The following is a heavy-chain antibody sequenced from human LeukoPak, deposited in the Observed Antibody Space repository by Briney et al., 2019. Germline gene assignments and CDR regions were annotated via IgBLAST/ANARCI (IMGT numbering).Heavy chain of an antibody. D-gene: IGHD2-2*01. CDR1: GGSISSGSYY. J-gene: IGHJ3*02. Sequence: SETLSLTCTVSGGSISSGSYYWRWIRQPAGKGLEWIGRIYTSGSTNYNPSLKSRVTISVDTSKNQFSLKLSSVTAADTAVYYCARAKGPSCSSTSCYVAAMVTFDIWGQGTMVTVSS. CDR3: ARAKGPSCSSTSCYVAAMVTFDI. V-gene: IGHV4-61*02. CDR2: IYTSGST.